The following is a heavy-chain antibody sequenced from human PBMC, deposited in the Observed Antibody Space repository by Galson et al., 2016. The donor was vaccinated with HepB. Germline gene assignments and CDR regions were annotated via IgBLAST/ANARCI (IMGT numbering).Heavy chain of an antibody. D-gene: IGHD3-16*01. CDR3: ARGIRYYDVLDY. CDR2: ISYDGNNK. J-gene: IGHJ4*02. Sequence: SLRLSCAASGFIFSSYTMHWVRQAPGKGLEWVAVISYDGNNKSYADSVKGRFTISRDNSKNTLYLQMNSLKAEDTAVYYCARGIRYYDVLDYWGQGTLVTASS. V-gene: IGHV3-30*04. CDR1: GFIFSSYT.